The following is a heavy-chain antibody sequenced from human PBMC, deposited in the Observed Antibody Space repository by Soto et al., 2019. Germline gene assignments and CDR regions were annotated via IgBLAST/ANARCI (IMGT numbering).Heavy chain of an antibody. Sequence: ASVKVSCKASGYTFTSYAMHWVRQVPGQRLEWMGWINAGNGNTKYSQKFQGRVTITRDTSASTAYMELSSLRSEDTAVYYCARGDYTKGANYSYYGMDVWGKGTTVTVSS. CDR2: INAGNGNT. CDR1: GYTFTSYA. V-gene: IGHV1-3*01. D-gene: IGHD4-4*01. CDR3: ARGDYTKGANYSYYGMDV. J-gene: IGHJ6*04.